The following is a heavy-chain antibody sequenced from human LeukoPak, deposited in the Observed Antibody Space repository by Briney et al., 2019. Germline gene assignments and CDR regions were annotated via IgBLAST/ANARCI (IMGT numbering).Heavy chain of an antibody. CDR2: INPYTGDT. J-gene: IGHJ4*02. D-gene: IGHD1-14*01. V-gene: IGHV1-2*02. CDR3: ASYKIRVPGLDY. CDR1: GYTLTGYY. Sequence: ASVKVSCKASGYTLTGYYIHWVRQAPGQGLEWMGWINPYTGDTNSAQKFQGRVTMTRDTSISTAYMELSRLRSDDTAVYYCASYKIRVPGLDYWGQGTLVTVSS.